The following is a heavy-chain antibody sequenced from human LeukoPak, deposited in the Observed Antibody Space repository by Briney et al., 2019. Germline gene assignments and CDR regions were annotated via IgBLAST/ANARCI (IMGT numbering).Heavy chain of an antibody. Sequence: PGGSLRLSCAASGFTFSSYTMNWVRQAPGKGLEWVSAISGSGGSTYYADSVKGRFTISRDNSKNTLYLQMNSLRAEDTAVYYCAKDRGSYSSSPTGYWGQGTLVTVSS. V-gene: IGHV3-23*01. CDR3: AKDRGSYSSSPTGY. CDR1: GFTFSSYT. CDR2: ISGSGGST. J-gene: IGHJ4*02. D-gene: IGHD6-13*01.